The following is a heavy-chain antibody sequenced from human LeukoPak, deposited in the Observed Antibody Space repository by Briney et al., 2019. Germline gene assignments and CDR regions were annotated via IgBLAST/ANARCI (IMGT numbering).Heavy chain of an antibody. CDR1: GGSMSSSDNY. Sequence: SQTLSLTRTVSGGSMSSSDNYWSWIRQPAGKGLEWIGRIYTSGSTTYNPSLRSRVTISLDTSKDQLSLTVTSVTAADTAVYYCARVFCSGGNCYHFDYWGQGILVTVSS. CDR3: ARVFCSGGNCYHFDY. J-gene: IGHJ4*02. V-gene: IGHV4-61*02. D-gene: IGHD2-15*01. CDR2: IYTSGST.